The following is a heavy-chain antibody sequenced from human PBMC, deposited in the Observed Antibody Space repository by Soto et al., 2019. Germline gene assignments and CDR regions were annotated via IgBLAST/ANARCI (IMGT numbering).Heavy chain of an antibody. J-gene: IGHJ6*02. CDR2: INAGNGNT. V-gene: IGHV1-3*01. CDR1: GYTFTSYA. CDR3: ARTLVLLGFGSIPTGGDGMDV. D-gene: IGHD3-10*01. Sequence: QVQLVQSGAEVKKPGASVKVSCKASGYTFTSYAMHWVRQAPGQRLEWMGWINAGNGNTKYSQKFQGRVTITRDTSASTAYMELSSLRSEDTAVYYCARTLVLLGFGSIPTGGDGMDVWGQGTTVTVSS.